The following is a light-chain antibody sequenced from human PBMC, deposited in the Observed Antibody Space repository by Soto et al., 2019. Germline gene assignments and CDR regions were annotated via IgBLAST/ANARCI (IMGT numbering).Light chain of an antibody. CDR2: AAS. Sequence: EIVLTQSPGTLSLSPGETATLSCRASQSVSHLSWYQQKPGQAPRLLVYAASSRATGSPDRFSGSGSGTDFTLTISRLEPEDFAVYYCQQYGGSPLYTVGQGTRLEIK. CDR1: QSVSH. CDR3: QQYGGSPLYT. J-gene: IGKJ2*01. V-gene: IGKV3-20*01.